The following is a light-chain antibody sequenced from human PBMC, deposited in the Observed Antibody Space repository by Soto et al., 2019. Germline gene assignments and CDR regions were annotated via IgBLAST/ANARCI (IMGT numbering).Light chain of an antibody. CDR3: QQYGSSPPYT. Sequence: EIVLTQSPGTLSLSPGERATLSCRASQSVSSSYLAWYQHKPGQAPRLLIYGASSRATGIPDRFSGSGSGTGFTLTISRLQPEDFAVYYCQQYGSSPPYTFGQGTKLEIK. J-gene: IGKJ2*01. CDR1: QSVSSSY. V-gene: IGKV3-20*01. CDR2: GAS.